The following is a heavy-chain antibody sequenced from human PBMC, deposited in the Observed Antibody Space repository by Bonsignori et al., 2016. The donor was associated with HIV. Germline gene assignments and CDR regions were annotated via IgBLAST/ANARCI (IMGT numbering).Heavy chain of an antibody. CDR3: ARVTLYYFDY. Sequence: VRQAPGKGLEWVGRTRNKANSYTTEYAASVKGRFTISRDDSKNSLYLQMNSLKTEDTAVYYCARVTLYYFDYWGQGTLVTVSS. J-gene: IGHJ4*02. CDR2: TRNKANSYTT. D-gene: IGHD1-14*01. V-gene: IGHV3-72*01.